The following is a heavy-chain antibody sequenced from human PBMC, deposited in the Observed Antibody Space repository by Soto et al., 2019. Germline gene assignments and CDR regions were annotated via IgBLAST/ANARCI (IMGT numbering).Heavy chain of an antibody. D-gene: IGHD1-26*01. CDR1: GFTFSRYS. Sequence: EVQMVESGGGLVKPGGSLRLSCAASGFTFSRYSMNWVRQAPGKGLEWLSSIDSSSGYIYYADSVQGRFTISRDNVKNSLYLQMNSLRAEDTAVYYCAGGNGRDFDYWGQGTLVTVSS. CDR2: IDSSSGYI. CDR3: AGGNGRDFDY. V-gene: IGHV3-21*01. J-gene: IGHJ4*02.